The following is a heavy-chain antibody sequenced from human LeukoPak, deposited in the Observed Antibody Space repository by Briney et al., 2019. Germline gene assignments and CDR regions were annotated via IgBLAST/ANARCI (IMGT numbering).Heavy chain of an antibody. D-gene: IGHD5-12*01. CDR3: AKGYSGYDWGGYYFDY. Sequence: GGSLRLSCAASGFTFSNYNMNWVRQAPGKAMEWVSSITRSGTYIFYADSVKGRFTISRDNAKNSLYLQMDSLGPEDTAVYYCAKGYSGYDWGGYYFDYWGQGTLVTVSS. CDR1: GFTFSNYN. CDR2: ITRSGTYI. J-gene: IGHJ4*02. V-gene: IGHV3-21*01.